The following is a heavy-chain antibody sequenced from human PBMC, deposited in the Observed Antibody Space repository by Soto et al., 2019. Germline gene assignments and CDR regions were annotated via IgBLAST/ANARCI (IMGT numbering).Heavy chain of an antibody. CDR3: ARSSALTISGVGGMDV. J-gene: IGHJ6*02. Sequence: GASVKVSCKAPGYSFTGYYIHWVRQAPGQGLEWMGWINPNSGGANYAQKFQGRVTMTRDTSTTTAYMELSRLRSNDTAVFYCARSSALTISGVGGMDVWGQGATVTVSS. CDR2: INPNSGGA. D-gene: IGHD3-3*01. CDR1: GYSFTGYY. V-gene: IGHV1-2*02.